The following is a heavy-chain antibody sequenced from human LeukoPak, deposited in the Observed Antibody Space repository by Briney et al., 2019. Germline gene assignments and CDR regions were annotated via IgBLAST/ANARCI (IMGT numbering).Heavy chain of an antibody. V-gene: IGHV3-21*01. Sequence: PGGSLRLSCAASGFSFSSYWMSWVRQAPGKGLEWVSSISSGSSYIYYTDSVKGRFTISRDNAKNSLYLQMNSLRAEDTAVYYCARDEGPFDIWGQGTMVTVSS. J-gene: IGHJ3*02. CDR3: ARDEGPFDI. CDR2: ISSGSSYI. CDR1: GFSFSSYW.